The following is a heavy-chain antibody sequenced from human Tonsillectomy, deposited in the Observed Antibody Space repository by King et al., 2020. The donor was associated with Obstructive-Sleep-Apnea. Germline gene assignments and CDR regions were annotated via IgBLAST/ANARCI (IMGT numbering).Heavy chain of an antibody. J-gene: IGHJ4*02. D-gene: IGHD2-2*01. Sequence: VQLVQSGGGVVQPGGSLRLSCAASGFTFSSYSMHWVRQAPGKGLELGAFIRYDESNKYYADSGKGRFTISRDNSKNTLYLQMNSLRAEDTALYYCAKDRQGYQVSDYWGQGTLVTVSS. CDR3: AKDRQGYQVSDY. CDR2: IRYDESNK. V-gene: IGHV3-30*02. CDR1: GFTFSSYS.